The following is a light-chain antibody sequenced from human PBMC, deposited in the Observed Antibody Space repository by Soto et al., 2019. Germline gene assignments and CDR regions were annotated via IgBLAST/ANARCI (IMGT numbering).Light chain of an antibody. CDR1: QSISNF. V-gene: IGKV1-39*01. Sequence: DIQMTQSPSSLSASVGGRVTITCRASQSISNFLNWYQHIPGKAPKLLIYVASSLQSGVPSRFSGSGSGTEFTLTISSLQPEDFATYYCQQSYSTPPWTFGQGTKVEI. CDR3: QQSYSTPPWT. CDR2: VAS. J-gene: IGKJ1*01.